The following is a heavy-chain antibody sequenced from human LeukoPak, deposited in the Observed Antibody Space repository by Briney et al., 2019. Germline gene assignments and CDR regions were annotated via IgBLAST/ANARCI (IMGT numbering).Heavy chain of an antibody. J-gene: IGHJ6*03. CDR1: GGSISSSSYY. V-gene: IGHV4-39*02. D-gene: IGHD3-3*01. Sequence: TSETLSLTCTVSGGSISSSSYYWGWIRQPPGKGLEWIGSIYYSGSTYYNPSLKSRVTISVDTSKNQFSLKLSSVTAADTAVYYCAREVDFWSGYYLYYMDVWGKGTTDTVSS. CDR2: IYYSGST. CDR3: AREVDFWSGYYLYYMDV.